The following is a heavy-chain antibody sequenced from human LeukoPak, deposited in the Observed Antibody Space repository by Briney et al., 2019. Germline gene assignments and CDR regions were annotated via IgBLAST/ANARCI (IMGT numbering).Heavy chain of an antibody. CDR1: GFIFSNHE. CDR3: ARAAFYDDSGYYRPDF. Sequence: GGSLRLSCAASGFIFSNHEMNWVRQAPGKGLEWVSYISSSGGAKYYADSVKGRFTISRDNAQNSLDLQMNSLRAEDTAVYYCARAAFYDDSGYYRPDFWGQGTLVTVSS. J-gene: IGHJ4*02. D-gene: IGHD3-22*01. CDR2: ISSSGGAK. V-gene: IGHV3-48*03.